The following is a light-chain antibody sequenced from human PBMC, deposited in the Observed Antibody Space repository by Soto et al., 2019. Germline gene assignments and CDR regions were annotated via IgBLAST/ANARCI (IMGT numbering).Light chain of an antibody. Sequence: EIVLTQSPGTLSLSPGERATLSCRASQSVSSRYLAWYQQKPGQAPRLLIYGASSRATGTPDRFSGSGSGTDFTLTISRLEPEDFGVYYCQQFGSSIPHTFGQGTKLEIK. V-gene: IGKV3-20*01. CDR1: QSVSSRY. CDR3: QQFGSSIPHT. J-gene: IGKJ2*01. CDR2: GAS.